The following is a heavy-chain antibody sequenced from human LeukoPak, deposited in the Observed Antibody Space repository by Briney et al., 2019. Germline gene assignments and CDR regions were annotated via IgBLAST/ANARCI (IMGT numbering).Heavy chain of an antibody. Sequence: SQTLSLTCTVSGGSISSGGYYWSWIRQPPGKGLEWIGYIYHSGSTYYNPSLKSRVTISVDRSKNQFSLKLSSVTAADTAVYYCARVIAARRAFDIWGQGTMVTVSS. CDR2: IYHSGST. J-gene: IGHJ3*02. V-gene: IGHV4-30-2*01. CDR3: ARVIAARRAFDI. D-gene: IGHD6-6*01. CDR1: GGSISSGGYY.